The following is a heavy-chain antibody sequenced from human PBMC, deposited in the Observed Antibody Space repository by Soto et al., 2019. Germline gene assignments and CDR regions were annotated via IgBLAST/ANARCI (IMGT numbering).Heavy chain of an antibody. D-gene: IGHD5-18*01. CDR1: GGSSSSGGDC. V-gene: IGHV4-61*08. J-gene: IGHJ6*02. Sequence: SETLPLTCAVSGGSSSSGGDCWSWIRQPPGQGLEWIGYVYYSGSTYYNPSLKSRVTISVDTSKNQFSLKLSSVTAADTAVYYCASTRIQLSYYYYGMDVWGQGTTVTVS. CDR3: ASTRIQLSYYYYGMDV. CDR2: VYYSGST.